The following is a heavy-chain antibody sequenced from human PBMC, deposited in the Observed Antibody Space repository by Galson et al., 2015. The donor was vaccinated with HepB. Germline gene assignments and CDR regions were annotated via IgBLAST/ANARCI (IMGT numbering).Heavy chain of an antibody. V-gene: IGHV1-18*04. CDR2: ISAYNGNT. J-gene: IGHJ4*02. D-gene: IGHD2-21*01. Sequence: SVKVSCKASGYTFTGYYMHWVRQAPGQGLEWMGWISAYNGNTNYAQKLQGRVTMTTDTSTSTAYMELRSLRSDDTAVYYCARRVCGGDCYFDYWGQGTLVTVSS. CDR3: ARRVCGGDCYFDY. CDR1: GYTFTGYY.